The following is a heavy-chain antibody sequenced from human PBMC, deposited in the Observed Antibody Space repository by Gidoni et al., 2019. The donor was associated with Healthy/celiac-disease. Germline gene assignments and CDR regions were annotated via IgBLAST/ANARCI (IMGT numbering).Heavy chain of an antibody. J-gene: IGHJ6*02. D-gene: IGHD3-10*01. CDR3: ARLSMVRGVITFGMDV. Sequence: QVQLQQWGAGLLKPSETLSLTCAVYGGSFSGYYWSWIRQPPGKGLEWIGEINHSGSTNYNPSLKSRVTISVDTSKNQFSLKLSSVTAADTAVYYCARLSMVRGVITFGMDVWGQGTTVTVSS. CDR1: GGSFSGYY. CDR2: INHSGST. V-gene: IGHV4-34*01.